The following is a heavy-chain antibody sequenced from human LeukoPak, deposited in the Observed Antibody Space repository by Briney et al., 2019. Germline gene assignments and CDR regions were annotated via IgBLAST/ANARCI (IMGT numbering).Heavy chain of an antibody. Sequence: SQTLSLTCTVSGGSISSGGYYWSWIRQHPGKGLEWIGYIYYSGSTCYNPSLKSRVTISVDTSKNQFSLKLSSVTAADTAVYYCARQGDYDILTGQDHYYFDYWGQGTLVTVSS. V-gene: IGHV4-31*03. J-gene: IGHJ4*02. CDR3: ARQGDYDILTGQDHYYFDY. CDR2: IYYSGST. CDR1: GGSISSGGYY. D-gene: IGHD3-9*01.